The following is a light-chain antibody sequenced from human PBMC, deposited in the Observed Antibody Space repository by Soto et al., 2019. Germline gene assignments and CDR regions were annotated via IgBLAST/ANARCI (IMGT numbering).Light chain of an antibody. CDR2: DAS. CDR1: QSVSSS. Sequence: EIVLTQSPATLSLSPGERAALSCRASQSVSSSLSWYQQKPGQAPRLLIYDASNRATGIPARFSGSGSGTDFPLTIRSLEPEDFAVYYCKQRTNWPITFGQGTRLEIQ. CDR3: KQRTNWPIT. J-gene: IGKJ5*01. V-gene: IGKV3-11*01.